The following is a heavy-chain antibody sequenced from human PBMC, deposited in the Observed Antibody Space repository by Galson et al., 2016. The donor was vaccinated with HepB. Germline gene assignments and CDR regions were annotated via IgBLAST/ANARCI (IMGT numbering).Heavy chain of an antibody. CDR3: AKSLVVTHHYYYYGMDA. D-gene: IGHD2-21*02. V-gene: IGHV3-53*01. CDR2: IYNNGET. Sequence: SLRLSCAASGFSVSANYMTWVRQAPGKGLDWVSVIYNNGETYYGDSVRGRFTISRDNFKNTLYLEMRSLRADDTAVYYCAKSLVVTHHYYYYGMDAWGQGTTVTVSS. J-gene: IGHJ6*02. CDR1: GFSVSANY.